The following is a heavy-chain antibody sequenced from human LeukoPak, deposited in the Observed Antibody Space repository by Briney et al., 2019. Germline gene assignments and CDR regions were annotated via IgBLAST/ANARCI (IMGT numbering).Heavy chain of an antibody. Sequence: SETLSLTCTVSGGSISSSSYYWGWIRQPPGRGLEWIGSIYYSGSTYYNPSLKSRVTISVDTSKKQFSLKLSSVTAADTAVYYCARNYDILTGSNWFDPWGQGTLVTVSS. D-gene: IGHD3-9*01. CDR1: GGSISSSSYY. J-gene: IGHJ5*02. CDR2: IYYSGST. CDR3: ARNYDILTGSNWFDP. V-gene: IGHV4-39*01.